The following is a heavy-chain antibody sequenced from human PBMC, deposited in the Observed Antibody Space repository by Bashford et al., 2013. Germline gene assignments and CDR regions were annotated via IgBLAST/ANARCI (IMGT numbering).Heavy chain of an antibody. D-gene: IGHD6-19*01. CDR3: ARDPRGDTSGSSYFDS. V-gene: IGHV4-4*02. CDR2: IYHSGTT. Sequence: SETLSLTCSVSGDSFTRSHWWSWVRQTPDKRLEWIGEIYHSGTTNYNPSLKGRVTISLDKSKNQFSLKLISVTAADTAVYYCARDPRGDTSGSSYFDSWGQGTLVTVSS. J-gene: IGHJ4*02. CDR1: GDSFTRSHW.